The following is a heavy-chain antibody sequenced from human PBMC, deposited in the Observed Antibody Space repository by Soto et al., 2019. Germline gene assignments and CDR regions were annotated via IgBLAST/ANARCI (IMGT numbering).Heavy chain of an antibody. CDR3: ARGDRGGSGSPASYYYSGLDV. D-gene: IGHD3-10*01. Sequence: EVHLVESGGGLVQPGRSLRLSCAASGFTFDHYAMHWVRQAPGKGLEWVSGINWNSGSVRYADSVKGRFTISRDNAKNTLHLQMNSLRVEDTAVYYCARGDRGGSGSPASYYYSGLDVWGQGTTVTVS. CDR2: INWNSGSV. J-gene: IGHJ6*02. V-gene: IGHV3-9*01. CDR1: GFTFDHYA.